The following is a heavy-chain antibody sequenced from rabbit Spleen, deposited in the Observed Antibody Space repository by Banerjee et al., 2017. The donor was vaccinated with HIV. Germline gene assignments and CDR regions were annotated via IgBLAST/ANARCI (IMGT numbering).Heavy chain of an antibody. CDR3: ARDTGTSFSTYGMDL. J-gene: IGHJ6*01. Sequence: QSLEEAGGDLVKPGASLTLTCTASGFSFSSSYYMCWVRQAPGKGLECIACIYVGSSGSTYYASWAKGRFTISKTSSTTVTLQMTSLTVADTATYFCARDTGTSFSTYGMDLWGPGTLVTVS. V-gene: IGHV1S40*01. CDR2: IYVGSSGST. CDR1: GFSFSSSYY. D-gene: IGHD8-1*01.